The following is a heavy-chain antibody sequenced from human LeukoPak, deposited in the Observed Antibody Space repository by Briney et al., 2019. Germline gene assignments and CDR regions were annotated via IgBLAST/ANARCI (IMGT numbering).Heavy chain of an antibody. V-gene: IGHV3-48*03. Sequence: PGGSLRLSCAASGFTFSSYEMNWVRQAPGKGLEWVSYISSSGSTIYYADSVKGRFTISRDNAKNPLYLQMNSLRAEDTAVYYCARASVGWWHDRPYYMDVWGKGITVTVSS. CDR1: GFTFSSYE. CDR3: ARASVGWWHDRPYYMDV. CDR2: ISSSGSTI. D-gene: IGHD2-8*02. J-gene: IGHJ6*03.